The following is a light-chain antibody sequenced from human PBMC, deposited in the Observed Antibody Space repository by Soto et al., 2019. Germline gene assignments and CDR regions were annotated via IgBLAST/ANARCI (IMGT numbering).Light chain of an antibody. CDR1: QSVTSSY. V-gene: IGKV3-20*01. Sequence: EIVLTQSPGTLSLSPGERATLSCWASQSVTSSYLAWYQQKPGQAPRPLIYGASSRATGIPDRFSGSGSGTDFTLTISRLEPEDFAVYYCQQYGSLPPTFGGGTKVDIK. CDR2: GAS. J-gene: IGKJ4*01. CDR3: QQYGSLPPT.